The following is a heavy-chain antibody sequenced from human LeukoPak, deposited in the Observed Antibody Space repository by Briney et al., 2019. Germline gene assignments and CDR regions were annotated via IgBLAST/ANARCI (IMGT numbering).Heavy chain of an antibody. V-gene: IGHV4-59*01. CDR3: ARGGRYAQRIFDY. J-gene: IGHJ4*02. D-gene: IGHD3-16*01. CDR1: GGSISSYY. CDR2: IYYSGST. Sequence: SETLSPTCTVSGGSISSYYWSWIRQPPGKGLEWTGYIYYSGSTNYNPSLKSRVTISVDTSKNLFSLKLSSVTAADTAVYYCARGGRYAQRIFDYWGQGTLVTVSS.